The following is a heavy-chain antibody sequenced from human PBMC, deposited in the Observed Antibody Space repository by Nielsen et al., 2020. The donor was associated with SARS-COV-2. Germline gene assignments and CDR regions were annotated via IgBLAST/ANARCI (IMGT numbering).Heavy chain of an antibody. CDR1: GDSISDYY. J-gene: IGHJ4*02. CDR3: ARGRAPLRY. Sequence: GSLRLSCSVSGDSISDYYWHWIRQAPGKGLEWIAYNYNSAKTMYNSSLKSRVTMSVDTSKNQLSLRLTSVTAADTAVYYCARGRAPLRYWGQGILVTVSS. D-gene: IGHD2-15*01. V-gene: IGHV4-59*01. CDR2: NYNSAKT.